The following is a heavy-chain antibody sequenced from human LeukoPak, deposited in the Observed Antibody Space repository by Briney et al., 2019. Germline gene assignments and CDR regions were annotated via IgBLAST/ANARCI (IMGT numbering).Heavy chain of an antibody. V-gene: IGHV1-18*01. CDR2: ISPYNGNT. J-gene: IGHJ4*02. CDR3: ARDLGQYELLLPLDF. CDR1: GYTFNTYG. Sequence: AASVKVSCKASGYTFNTYGISWVRQAPGQGLEWMAWISPYNGNTNYAQRLQDRVTMTTDTSTNTAYMELRSLRSDDTAVYYCARDLGQYELLLPLDFWGQGTLVTVSS. D-gene: IGHD2-15*01.